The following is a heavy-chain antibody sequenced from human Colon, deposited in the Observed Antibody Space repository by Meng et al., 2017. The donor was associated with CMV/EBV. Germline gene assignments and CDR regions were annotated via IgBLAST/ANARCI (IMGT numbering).Heavy chain of an antibody. CDR3: ARGGGLFCKAADCYYPLDL. CDR2: ISNDGGSQ. CDR1: GFTFSSYS. D-gene: IGHD2-21*02. Sequence: GESLKISCAASGFTFSSYSMNWVRQAPGKGLEWVAIISNDGGSQNYADSVKGRFTISRDESKDTLVLQLNSLRGDDTAVYFCARGGGLFCKAADCYYPLDLWGQGTLVTVSS. V-gene: IGHV3-30*03. J-gene: IGHJ5*02.